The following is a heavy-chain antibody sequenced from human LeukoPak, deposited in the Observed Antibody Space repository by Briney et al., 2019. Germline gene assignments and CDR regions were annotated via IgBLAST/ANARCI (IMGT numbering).Heavy chain of an antibody. Sequence: SETLSLTCTVSGGSISSYYWSWIRQPPGKGLEWIGYIYYSGSTNYNPSLKSRVTISVDTSKNQFSMKMNSVTAADTAVYYCAKMGNPATVTADYWGQGTLVTVSS. J-gene: IGHJ4*02. CDR1: GGSISSYY. V-gene: IGHV4-59*08. CDR3: AKMGNPATVTADY. D-gene: IGHD4-17*01. CDR2: IYYSGST.